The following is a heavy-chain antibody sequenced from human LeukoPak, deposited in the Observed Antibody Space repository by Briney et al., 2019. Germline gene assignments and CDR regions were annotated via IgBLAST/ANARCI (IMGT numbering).Heavy chain of an antibody. V-gene: IGHV4-61*02. CDR1: GGSISSGSYY. Sequence: TLSLTCTVSGGSISSGSYYWCWIRQPAGKGLLWIGRIYTSGSTNYNPSLKSRVTISVDTSKNQFSLNLSSVTAADTAVYYCARGASSSSAIGYYYYYMDVWGKGTTVTVSS. CDR3: ARGASSSSAIGYYYYYMDV. CDR2: IYTSGST. J-gene: IGHJ6*03. D-gene: IGHD6-6*01.